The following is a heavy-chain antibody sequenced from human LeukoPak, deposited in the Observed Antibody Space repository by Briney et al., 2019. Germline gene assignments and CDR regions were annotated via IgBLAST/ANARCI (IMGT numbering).Heavy chain of an antibody. Sequence: SQTLSLTCAISGDSVSSNSAAWNWIRQSPSRGLEWLGRTYYRSKWYNDYAVSVKSRITINPDTSKNQFSLKLSSVTAADTAVYYCARGTRGRFGEFLTFDYWGQGTLVTVSS. CDR3: ARGTRGRFGEFLTFDY. CDR2: TYYRSKWYN. CDR1: GDSVSSNSAA. D-gene: IGHD3-10*01. V-gene: IGHV6-1*01. J-gene: IGHJ4*02.